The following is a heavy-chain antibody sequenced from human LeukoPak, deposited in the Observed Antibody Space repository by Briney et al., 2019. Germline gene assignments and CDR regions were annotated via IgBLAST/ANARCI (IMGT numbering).Heavy chain of an antibody. D-gene: IGHD3-22*01. CDR2: ISNSGSTI. Sequence: GGSLRLSCAASGFTFSDYYMSWIRQAPGKGLEWVSYISNSGSTIYYADSVKGRFTISRDNAKNSLYLQMNSLRAEDTAVYYCARDEKYYYDSSGYLDYWGQGTLVTVSS. CDR3: ARDEKYYYDSSGYLDY. CDR1: GFTFSDYY. V-gene: IGHV3-11*04. J-gene: IGHJ4*02.